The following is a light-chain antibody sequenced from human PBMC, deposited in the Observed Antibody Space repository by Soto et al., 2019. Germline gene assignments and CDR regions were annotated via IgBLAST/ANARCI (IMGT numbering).Light chain of an antibody. CDR2: DAS. V-gene: IGKV1-5*01. CDR1: QSISSW. CDR3: QQYNSYSRT. Sequence: QMTQSPSTLSASVGDRFTITCRASQSISSWLAWYQQKPGKAPKLLIYDASSLESGAPSRFSGSGSGTEFTLIISSLQPEDFATYYCQQYNSYSRTFGQGTKVDI. J-gene: IGKJ1*01.